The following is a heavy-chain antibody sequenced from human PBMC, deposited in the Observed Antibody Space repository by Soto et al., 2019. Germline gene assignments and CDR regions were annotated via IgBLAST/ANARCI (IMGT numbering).Heavy chain of an antibody. CDR2: IYYSGST. CDR3: ARGAPAFGHYFDY. V-gene: IGHV4-59*13. CDR1: GASLVVYS. J-gene: IGHJ4*02. Sequence: QVQLQESGQDLWRPRRPRPLPGLASGASLVVYSGAWFRQPPGKGLEWIGYIYYSGSTNKNPSLKSRVTISVDTSKNQFSLKLSSVTAADTAVYYCARGAPAFGHYFDYWGQGTLVTVSS. D-gene: IGHD3-16*01.